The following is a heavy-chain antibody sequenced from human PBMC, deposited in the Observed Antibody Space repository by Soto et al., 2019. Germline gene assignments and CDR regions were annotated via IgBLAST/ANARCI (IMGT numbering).Heavy chain of an antibody. D-gene: IGHD3-10*01. CDR2: IVVGSGNT. CDR3: AAEDVTMVRGGTYYYYRMDV. Sequence: SVKVSCKASGFTFTSSAVQWVRQPRGQRLEWIGWIVVGSGNTNYAQKFQERVTITRDMSTSTAYMELSSLRSEDTAVYYCAAEDVTMVRGGTYYYYRMDVWGQGTTVTVSS. J-gene: IGHJ6*02. CDR1: GFTFTSSA. V-gene: IGHV1-58*01.